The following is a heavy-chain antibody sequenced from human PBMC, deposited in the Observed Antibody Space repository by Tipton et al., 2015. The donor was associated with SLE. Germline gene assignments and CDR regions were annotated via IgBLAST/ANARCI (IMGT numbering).Heavy chain of an antibody. CDR1: GASISSGDYY. D-gene: IGHD3-22*01. J-gene: IGHJ4*02. Sequence: TLSLTCTVSGASISSGDYYWTLIRQRPGKGLEWIGYIYYTGTTFYSPSLKSRVTISVDTSNNHFSLKLTSVTAADTAVYYCARDEYRYDATGYHLLGHFDFWGQGTLVTVSS. CDR2: IYYTGTT. V-gene: IGHV4-31*03. CDR3: ARDEYRYDATGYHLLGHFDF.